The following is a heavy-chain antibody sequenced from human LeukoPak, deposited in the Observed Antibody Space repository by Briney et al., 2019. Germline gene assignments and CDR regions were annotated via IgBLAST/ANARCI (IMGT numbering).Heavy chain of an antibody. J-gene: IGHJ4*02. Sequence: SVKVSCKASGGTFSSYAISWVRQAPGQGLEWMGRIIPILGIANYAQKFQGRVTTTADKSTSTAYMELSSLRSDDTAVYYCARTLSENSSPGYWGQGTLVTVSS. CDR2: IIPILGIA. V-gene: IGHV1-69*04. CDR3: ARTLSENSSPGY. CDR1: GGTFSSYA. D-gene: IGHD1-14*01.